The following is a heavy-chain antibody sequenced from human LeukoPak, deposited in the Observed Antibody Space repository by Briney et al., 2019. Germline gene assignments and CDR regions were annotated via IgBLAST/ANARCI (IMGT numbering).Heavy chain of an antibody. D-gene: IGHD3-22*01. CDR3: TAGGDSGYFALDY. V-gene: IGHV3-15*01. J-gene: IGHJ4*02. CDR1: GFTFSDHY. Sequence: GGSLRLSCAASGFTFSDHYIDWVRQAPGKGLEWVGRIKSKTDGGTTDYAAPVKGGFTISRDDSKNTLYLQMNSLKTEDTAVYYCTAGGDSGYFALDYWGQGTPVTVSS. CDR2: IKSKTDGGTT.